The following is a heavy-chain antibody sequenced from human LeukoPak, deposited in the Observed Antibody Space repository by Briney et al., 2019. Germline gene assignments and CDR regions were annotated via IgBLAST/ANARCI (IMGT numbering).Heavy chain of an antibody. CDR2: IKRKTDGGTT. J-gene: IGHJ4*02. Sequence: GGSLRLSCAASGFTFSNAWMTWVRQAPGKGLEWVGRIKRKTDGGTTDYAAPVKGRFTISRDDSENTLYLQMNSLKTEDTAVYYCATRLPVVTATIDYWGQGTLVTVSS. V-gene: IGHV3-15*01. CDR1: GFTFSNAW. D-gene: IGHD2-21*02. CDR3: ATRLPVVTATIDY.